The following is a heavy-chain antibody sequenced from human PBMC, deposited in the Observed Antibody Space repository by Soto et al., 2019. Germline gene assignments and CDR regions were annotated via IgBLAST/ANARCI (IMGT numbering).Heavy chain of an antibody. J-gene: IGHJ3*02. CDR2: INRSGGST. V-gene: IGHV1-46*01. Sequence: ASVKVSCYAPGNTITSYYLHWVRQAPGQGLEWMGIINRSGGSTGYAQKFQGRVTFTREMYTSTVYMELSSLRSDHTAVYYCARDRSXDTVWGRYPLGHGAFDIWGQGTLVTVSS. CDR3: ARDRSXDTVWGRYPLGHGAFDI. CDR1: GNTITSYY. D-gene: IGHD3-16*01.